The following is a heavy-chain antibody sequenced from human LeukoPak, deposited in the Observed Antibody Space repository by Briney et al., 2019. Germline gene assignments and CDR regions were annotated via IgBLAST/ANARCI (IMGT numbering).Heavy chain of an antibody. Sequence: ASVKVSCKASGYTFTSYGISWVRQAPGQGLEWMGWISAYNGNTNYAQKLQGRVTMTTDTSTSTAYMELRSLRSDDTAVYYCARDGAPPSGTEVYYYYGMDVWGQGTTVTVSS. V-gene: IGHV1-18*01. CDR2: ISAYNGNT. J-gene: IGHJ6*02. D-gene: IGHD1-7*01. CDR3: ARDGAPPSGTEVYYYYGMDV. CDR1: GYTFTSYG.